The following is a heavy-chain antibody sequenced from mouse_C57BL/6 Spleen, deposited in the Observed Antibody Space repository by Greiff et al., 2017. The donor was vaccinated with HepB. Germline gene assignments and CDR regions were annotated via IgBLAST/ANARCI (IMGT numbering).Heavy chain of an antibody. CDR3: ARETTRGAMDY. D-gene: IGHD2-1*01. CDR1: GYTFTSYW. CDR2: FHPNSGST. V-gene: IGHV1-64*01. J-gene: IGHJ4*01. Sequence: QVQLQQPGAELVKPGASVKLSCKASGYTFTSYWMHWVKQRPGQGLEWIGMFHPNSGSTNYNEKFKSKATLTVDKSSSTAYMQLSSLTSEDSAVYYCARETTRGAMDYWGQGTSVTVSS.